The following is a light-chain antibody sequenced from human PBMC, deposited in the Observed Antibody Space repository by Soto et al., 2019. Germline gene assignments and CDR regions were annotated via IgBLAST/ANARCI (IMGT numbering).Light chain of an antibody. Sequence: QSALTQPASVSGSPGQSITISCTGTSCDVGGYNYVSWYQLDPGKAPKLIIYEVNNRPSGVSNRFSGSKSGNTASLTISGLQAEDEADYYCTSYTSSGPWVFGGGTKLTVL. CDR2: EVN. CDR1: SCDVGGYNY. CDR3: TSYTSSGPWV. J-gene: IGLJ3*02. V-gene: IGLV2-14*01.